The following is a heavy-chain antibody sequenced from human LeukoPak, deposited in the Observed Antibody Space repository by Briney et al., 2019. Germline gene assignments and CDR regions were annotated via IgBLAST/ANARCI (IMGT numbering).Heavy chain of an antibody. D-gene: IGHD6-19*01. CDR1: GYTFTSYA. CDR3: ARIAVAPRSWFDP. V-gene: IGHV7-4-1*02. CDR2: INTNTGNP. J-gene: IGHJ5*02. Sequence: EASVTVSCKASGYTFTSYAMNWVRQAPGQGLEWMGWINTNTGNPTYAQGFTGRFVFSLDTSVSTAYLQISSLKAEDTAVYYCARIAVAPRSWFDPWGQGTLVTVSS.